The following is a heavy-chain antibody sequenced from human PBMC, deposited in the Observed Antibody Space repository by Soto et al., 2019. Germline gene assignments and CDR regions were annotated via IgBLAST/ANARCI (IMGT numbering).Heavy chain of an antibody. D-gene: IGHD2-2*01. CDR2: ISAGGVST. CDR1: GFSFGTYA. V-gene: IGHV3-23*01. Sequence: GSLRLSCAASGFSFGTYAMSWVRRAPGKGLEWVSFISAGGVSTFYADSVKGRFTISRDNSKNTLFLQMNSLRAEDTAIYYCAQDGMYCTSASCFVAYWGQGTRVTVSS. J-gene: IGHJ4*02. CDR3: AQDGMYCTSASCFVAY.